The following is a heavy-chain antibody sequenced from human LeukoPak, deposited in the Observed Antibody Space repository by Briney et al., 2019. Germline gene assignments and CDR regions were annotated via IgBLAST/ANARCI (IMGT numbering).Heavy chain of an antibody. Sequence: PERSLRLSCAASGFNFGTFVMHWVRQAPGKGLEWLAVIWYDGSNKYYADFVKGRFTISRDNSKNTLYLQVNSLRAEDTAVYYCAREGVDCSSTTCSFDNWGQGTLVTVSS. CDR2: IWYDGSNK. J-gene: IGHJ4*02. V-gene: IGHV3-33*01. D-gene: IGHD2-2*01. CDR1: GFNFGTFV. CDR3: AREGVDCSSTTCSFDN.